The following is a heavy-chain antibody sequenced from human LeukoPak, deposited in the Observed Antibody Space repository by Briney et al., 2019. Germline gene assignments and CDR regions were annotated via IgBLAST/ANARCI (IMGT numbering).Heavy chain of an antibody. CDR1: GYTFTSYG. V-gene: IGHV1-18*01. D-gene: IGHD6-19*01. CDR2: ISAYNGNT. J-gene: IGHJ6*02. Sequence: ASVKVSCKASGYTFTSYGISWVRQAPGQGLEWMGWISAYNGNTNYAQKLQGRVTMTTDTSTSTAYIELRSLRSDDTAVYCCARGSSSSSGWYVFYFDYYGMDVWGQGTTVTVSS. CDR3: ARGSSSSSGWYVFYFDYYGMDV.